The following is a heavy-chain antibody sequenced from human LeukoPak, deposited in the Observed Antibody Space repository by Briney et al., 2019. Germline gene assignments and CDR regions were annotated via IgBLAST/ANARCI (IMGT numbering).Heavy chain of an antibody. J-gene: IGHJ4*02. CDR3: AKDPNFWSGYYDGFDY. CDR1: GFTFSSYA. V-gene: IGHV3-23*01. Sequence: GGSLRLSCAASGFTFSSYAMSWVRQAPGKGLERVSAISGSGGSTYYADSVKGRFTISRDNSKNTLYLQMNSLRAEDTAVYYCAKDPNFWSGYYDGFDYWGQGTLVTVSS. D-gene: IGHD3-3*01. CDR2: ISGSGGST.